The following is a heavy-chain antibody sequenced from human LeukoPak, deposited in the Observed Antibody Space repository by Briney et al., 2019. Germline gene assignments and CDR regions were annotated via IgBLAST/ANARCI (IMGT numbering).Heavy chain of an antibody. V-gene: IGHV1-2*02. Sequence: GASVKVSCKASGYTFTGYYMHWVRPAPGQGLGWMGWINPNSGGTNYAQKFQGRVTMTRDTSFNTAYMELSRLRSDDTAVYYCARDADDDYYFDYWGQGTLVTVSS. D-gene: IGHD4/OR15-4a*01. CDR2: INPNSGGT. CDR1: GYTFTGYY. CDR3: ARDADDDYYFDY. J-gene: IGHJ4*02.